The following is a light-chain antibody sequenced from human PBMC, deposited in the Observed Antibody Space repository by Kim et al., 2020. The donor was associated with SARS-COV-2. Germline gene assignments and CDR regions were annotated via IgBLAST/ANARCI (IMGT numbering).Light chain of an antibody. CDR2: DAS. CDR3: QQRSNWALT. CDR1: QSVSSY. V-gene: IGKV3-11*01. J-gene: IGKJ4*01. Sequence: EIVLTQSPVTLSLSPGERATLSCRASQSVSSYLAWYQQKPGQAPRLLIYDASNRATGIPARFSGSGSGTDFTLTISSLEPEDFAVYYCQQRSNWALTFGGGTKLEI.